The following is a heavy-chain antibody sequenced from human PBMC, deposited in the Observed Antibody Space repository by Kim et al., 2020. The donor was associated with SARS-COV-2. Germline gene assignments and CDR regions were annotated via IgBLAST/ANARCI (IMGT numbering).Heavy chain of an antibody. Sequence: GGSLRLSCAASGFTFSSYGMHWVRQAPGKGLEWVAVIWYDGSNKYYADSVKGRFTISRDNSKNTLYLQMNSLRAEDTAVYYCAKDCKAAAACFYYWGQGTLVTVSS. V-gene: IGHV3-33*06. J-gene: IGHJ4*02. D-gene: IGHD6-13*01. CDR3: AKDCKAAAACFYY. CDR1: GFTFSSYG. CDR2: IWYDGSNK.